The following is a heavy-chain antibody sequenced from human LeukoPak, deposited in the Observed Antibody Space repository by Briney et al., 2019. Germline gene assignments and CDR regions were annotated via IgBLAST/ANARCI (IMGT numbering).Heavy chain of an antibody. D-gene: IGHD6-19*01. CDR1: GFVLSSYE. CDR2: VDYSGDSP. CDR3: ARRSGIAVAGAFDY. V-gene: IGHV3-23*01. J-gene: IGHJ4*02. Sequence: GGSLRLSCTGSGFVLSSYEMTWFRQAPGKGLEWVSSVDYSGDSPHYADSVKGRFTISRDNSKNTLYLQMNSLRAEDTAVYYCARRSGIAVAGAFDYWGQGTLVTVSS.